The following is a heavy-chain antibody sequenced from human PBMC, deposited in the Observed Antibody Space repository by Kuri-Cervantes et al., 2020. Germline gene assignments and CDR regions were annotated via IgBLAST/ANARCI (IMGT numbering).Heavy chain of an antibody. CDR2: IYYSGST. V-gene: IGHV4-59*01. Sequence: SETLSLTCTVSGGSISSYYWSWIRQPPGKGLEWIGYIYYSGSTNYNPSLKSRVTISVDTSKNQFSPKLSSVTAADTAVYYCARLLRGVINWFDPWGQGTLVTVSS. D-gene: IGHD3-10*01. CDR3: ARLLRGVINWFDP. CDR1: GGSISSYY. J-gene: IGHJ5*02.